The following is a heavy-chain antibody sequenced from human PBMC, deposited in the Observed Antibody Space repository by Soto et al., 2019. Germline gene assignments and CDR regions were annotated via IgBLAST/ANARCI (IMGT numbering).Heavy chain of an antibody. CDR1: GGTFSSYA. D-gene: IGHD3-22*01. Sequence: VASVKVSCKASGGTFSSYAISWVRQAPGQGLEWMGGIIPIFGTANYAQKFQGRVTITADESTSTAYMELSSLRSEDTAVYYCASSWPMIVDATDIWRQGTMVTVSS. CDR2: IIPIFGTA. V-gene: IGHV1-69*13. CDR3: ASSWPMIVDATDI. J-gene: IGHJ3*02.